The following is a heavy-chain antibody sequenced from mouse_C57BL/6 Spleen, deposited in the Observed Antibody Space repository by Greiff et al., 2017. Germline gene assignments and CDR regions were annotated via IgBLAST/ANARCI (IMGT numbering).Heavy chain of an antibody. CDR3: ARSPRDWYFDY. D-gene: IGHD3-3*01. V-gene: IGHV1-54*01. Sequence: QVQLQQSGAELVRPGTSVKVSCKASGYAFTNYLIEWVKQRPGQGLEWIGVINPGSGGTNYNEKFKGKATLTADKSSSTAYMQLSSLTSEDSAVYFCARSPRDWYFDYWGQGTTLTVSS. CDR1: GYAFTNYL. J-gene: IGHJ2*01. CDR2: INPGSGGT.